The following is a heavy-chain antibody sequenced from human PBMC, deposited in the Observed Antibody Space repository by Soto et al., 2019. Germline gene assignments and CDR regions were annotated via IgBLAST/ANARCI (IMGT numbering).Heavy chain of an antibody. CDR2: LSGFST. Sequence: EVQLLDSGGGLGQPGGSLRLSCVGSGFIFSNYAITWVRQAPGKGLEWVSSLSGFSTYYADSVRGRFTISRDSSRNTVFLQMNGLRAEDTAVYYCAKDRVVHEGGLLHLLDNDWGQGTLVTVSS. J-gene: IGHJ4*02. V-gene: IGHV3-23*01. CDR3: AKDRVVHEGGLLHLLDND. D-gene: IGHD1-1*01. CDR1: GFIFSNYA.